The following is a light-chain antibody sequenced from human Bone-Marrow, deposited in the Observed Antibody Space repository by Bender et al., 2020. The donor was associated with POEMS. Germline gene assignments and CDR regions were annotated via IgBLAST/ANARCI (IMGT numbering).Light chain of an antibody. Sequence: QSALTQPPSLSATPGQTVTISCSGRSSNVGMNPVHWYRQLPGTAPKLLMYANDQRPSGVPDRFSGSKSGNTASLTISGLQAEDEADYHCCSYAGLTTWVFGGGTQLTVL. V-gene: IGLV1-44*01. J-gene: IGLJ3*02. CDR3: CSYAGLTTWV. CDR1: SSNVGMNP. CDR2: AND.